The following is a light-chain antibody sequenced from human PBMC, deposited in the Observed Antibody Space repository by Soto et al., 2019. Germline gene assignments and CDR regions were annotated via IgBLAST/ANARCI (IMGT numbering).Light chain of an antibody. V-gene: IGKV1-27*01. CDR2: AAS. CDR3: QKYNNAPRT. J-gene: IGKJ1*01. CDR1: QGISNY. Sequence: DIQMTQSPSSLSASVGDTVTITCRASQGISNYLAWYQQKPGQVPNLLIYAASTLQSGVPSRFSGSGSGTDFTLTISSLRPEDVATYYCQKYNNAPRTFGQVTKGEI.